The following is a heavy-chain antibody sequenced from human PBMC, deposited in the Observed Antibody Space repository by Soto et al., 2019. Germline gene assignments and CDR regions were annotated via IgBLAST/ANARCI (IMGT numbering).Heavy chain of an antibody. CDR3: ARIRAYYESSGYYY. V-gene: IGHV3-74*01. D-gene: IGHD3-22*01. CDR2: INSDGSST. J-gene: IGHJ4*02. Sequence: EVQLVESGGGLVQPGESLRLSCADSGFTFSSYWMHWVRQAPGKGLVWVSRINSDGSSTSYADSVKGRFTISRDNAKNTRYLHMNSLRAEDTVVYYCARIRAYYESSGYYYWGQGTLVTVSS. CDR1: GFTFSSYW.